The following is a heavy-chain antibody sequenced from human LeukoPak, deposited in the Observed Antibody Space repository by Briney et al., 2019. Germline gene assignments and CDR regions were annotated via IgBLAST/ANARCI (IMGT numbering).Heavy chain of an antibody. J-gene: IGHJ4*02. V-gene: IGHV4-30-2*01. CDR1: GGSIRTGDYS. CDR2: IYHSGST. D-gene: IGHD3-10*01. CDR3: ARASGYYGSGSPYFDN. Sequence: PPETLSLTCAVSGGSIRTGDYSWNWVRQPPGKGLEWIGYIYHSGSTYYAPSLKSRVTISVDRSKNQFSLKLTSVTAADTAVYYCARASGYYGSGSPYFDNWGQGTLVTVSS.